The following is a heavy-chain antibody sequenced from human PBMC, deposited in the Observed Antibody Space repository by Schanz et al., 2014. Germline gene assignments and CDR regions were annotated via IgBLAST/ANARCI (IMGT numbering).Heavy chain of an antibody. CDR2: TYYRSKWYN. Sequence: QVQLQQSGPGLVKPSQTLSLTCAISGDSVSSKSAAWNWIRQSPSRGLEWLGRTYYRSKWYNDYAVSVKSRVSIKSDTSKNQFSLHLNSVTHEDTAVYYCARGGADSAMAHEYWGRGTLVTVSS. D-gene: IGHD5-18*01. J-gene: IGHJ4*02. V-gene: IGHV6-1*01. CDR1: GDSVSSKSAA. CDR3: ARGGADSAMAHEY.